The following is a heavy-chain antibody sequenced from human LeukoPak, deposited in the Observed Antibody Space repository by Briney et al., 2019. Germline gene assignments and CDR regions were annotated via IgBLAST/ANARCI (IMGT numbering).Heavy chain of an antibody. CDR1: GYTFTSYG. J-gene: IGHJ4*02. D-gene: IGHD3-10*01. V-gene: IGHV1-18*01. Sequence: ASVKVSCKASGYTFTSYGISWVRQAPGQGLEWMGWISAYNGNTNYAQKLQGRVTMTTDTSTSTAYMELRSLRSDDTAVYCCARLKYYYGSGSYPAYYFDYWGQGTLVTVSS. CDR2: ISAYNGNT. CDR3: ARLKYYYGSGSYPAYYFDY.